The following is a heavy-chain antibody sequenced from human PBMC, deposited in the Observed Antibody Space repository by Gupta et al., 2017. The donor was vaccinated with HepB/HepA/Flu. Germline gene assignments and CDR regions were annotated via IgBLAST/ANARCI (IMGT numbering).Heavy chain of an antibody. CDR3: AREVVIGHHRGFDY. D-gene: IGHD2-21*01. CDR2: IWYDGSDK. CDR1: GFTFGNYG. Sequence: QVQLLHSGGGVVQPGKSLRLPCAASGFTFGNYGMHWVRQAPGKGLEGVAVIWYDGSDKYDVYAGKGRFTISRDNSKNTLYLQMNRPRVEDTAVYYCAREVVIGHHRGFDYWGQGTLVTVSS. V-gene: IGHV3-33*01. J-gene: IGHJ4*02.